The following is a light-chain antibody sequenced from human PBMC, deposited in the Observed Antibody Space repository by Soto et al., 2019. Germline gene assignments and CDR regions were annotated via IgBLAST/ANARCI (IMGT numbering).Light chain of an antibody. CDR1: QYVSSN. Sequence: IVMRQSPATLAVSPGERVTLSCSSSQYVSSNLAWYQQKPGQAPRLLIYGASTRATGIPARFSGSGSGTEFTLTISSLEPEDFAVYYCQQRSNWPPITFGQGTRLEIK. V-gene: IGKV3-15*01. CDR3: QQRSNWPPIT. J-gene: IGKJ5*01. CDR2: GAS.